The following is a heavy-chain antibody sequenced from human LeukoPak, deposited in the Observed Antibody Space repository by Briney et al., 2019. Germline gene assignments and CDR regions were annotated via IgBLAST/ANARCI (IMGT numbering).Heavy chain of an antibody. V-gene: IGHV3-30*04. CDR2: ISYDGNNK. J-gene: IGHJ4*02. CDR3: ARSLVGAVYGSDY. D-gene: IGHD1-26*01. Sequence: GRSLRLSYAASRFPFNSYAMHWVRQAPGKGLEWVAVISYDGNNKYYADSVKGRFTISRDNSKNTLYLQMSSLRAEDTAVYYCARSLVGAVYGSDYWGQGTLVTVSS. CDR1: RFPFNSYA.